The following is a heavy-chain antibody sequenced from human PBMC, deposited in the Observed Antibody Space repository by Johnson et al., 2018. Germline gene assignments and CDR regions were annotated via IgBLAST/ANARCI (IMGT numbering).Heavy chain of an antibody. V-gene: IGHV3-23*04. Sequence: VQLVESGGGLVQPGGSLRVSCAASGFTFISYAMSWVRPAPGKGLEWVSVISGRGGSTYYADSVTGRFTISRDNSKNTLYLQMNSLRAEDTAVYYCAKDLSFYYDSSENAFDFWGQGTMVTVSS. CDR2: ISGRGGST. CDR3: AKDLSFYYDSSENAFDF. J-gene: IGHJ3*01. D-gene: IGHD3-22*01. CDR1: GFTFISYA.